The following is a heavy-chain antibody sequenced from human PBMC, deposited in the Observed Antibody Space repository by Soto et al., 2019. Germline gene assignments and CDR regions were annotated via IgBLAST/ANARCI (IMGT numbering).Heavy chain of an antibody. J-gene: IGHJ6*02. V-gene: IGHV1-69*01. CDR3: AIQNQGVTGSSSWYRKAATDYSYGMDV. CDR1: VGTFSSYA. CDR2: IIPIFGKA. D-gene: IGHD6-13*01. Sequence: QVQLVQSGAEVKKPGSSVKVSCKASVGTFSSYAISWVRQAPGQGPEWMGGIIPIFGKANYAQKFQDRVTITADESTSTAYMELRSLRSEDTAVYYWAIQNQGVTGSSSWYRKAATDYSYGMDVWGQGTTVTVSS.